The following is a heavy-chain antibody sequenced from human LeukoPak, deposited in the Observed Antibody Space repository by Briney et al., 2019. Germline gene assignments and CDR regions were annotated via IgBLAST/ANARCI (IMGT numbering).Heavy chain of an antibody. CDR3: ASMGSGYYPGY. J-gene: IGHJ4*02. CDR2: IIPILGIA. V-gene: IGHV1-69*04. CDR1: GGTFSSYA. Sequence: SVKVSCKASGGTFSSYAISRVRQAPGQGLEWMGRIIPILGIANYAQKFQGRVTITADKSTSTAYMELSSLRSEDTAVYYCASMGSGYYPGYWGQGTLVTVSS. D-gene: IGHD3-22*01.